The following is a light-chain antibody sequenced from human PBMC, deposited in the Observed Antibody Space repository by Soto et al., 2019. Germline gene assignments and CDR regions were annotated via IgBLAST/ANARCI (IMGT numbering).Light chain of an antibody. Sequence: EVVMTQSPATLSVSPGEGATLSCRTSQSVGSSLAWYQQKPGQAPRLLIYGAFTRVTGVPARFSGSGSGTEFTLTISSLQSEDFAVYYCQQYINWPVYTFGQGTKLEI. V-gene: IGKV3D-15*01. CDR2: GAF. CDR3: QQYINWPVYT. CDR1: QSVGSS. J-gene: IGKJ2*01.